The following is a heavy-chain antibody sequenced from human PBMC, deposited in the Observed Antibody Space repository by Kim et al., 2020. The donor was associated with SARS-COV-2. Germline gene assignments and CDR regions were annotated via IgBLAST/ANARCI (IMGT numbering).Heavy chain of an antibody. D-gene: IGHD3-22*01. CDR1: GFTFGSYW. CDR3: ARERGYYYDSSGHNRGWFDP. V-gene: IGHV3-74*01. J-gene: IGHJ5*02. CDR2: INSDGSST. Sequence: GGSLRLSCAASGFTFGSYWMHWVRQAPGKGLVWVSRINSDGSSTRYADSVKGRFTISRDNAKNTLYLQMNSLRAEDTAVYYCARERGYYYDSSGHNRGWFDPWGQGTLVTVSS.